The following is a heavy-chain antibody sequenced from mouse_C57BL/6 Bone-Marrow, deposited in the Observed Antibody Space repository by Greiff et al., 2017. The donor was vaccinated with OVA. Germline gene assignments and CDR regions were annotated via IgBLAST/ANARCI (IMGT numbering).Heavy chain of an antibody. CDR2: IYPRSGNT. CDR1: GYTFTSYG. D-gene: IGHD1-3*01. V-gene: IGHV1-81*01. Sequence: QVQLQQSGAELARPGASVKMSCKASGYTFTSYGISWVKQRTGQGLEWIGEIYPRSGNTNYNEKFKGKATLTADKSSSTAYMELRSLTSEDSAVYFCSREWISCNYFDYWGRGTTLTVSA. CDR3: SREWISCNYFDY. J-gene: IGHJ2*01.